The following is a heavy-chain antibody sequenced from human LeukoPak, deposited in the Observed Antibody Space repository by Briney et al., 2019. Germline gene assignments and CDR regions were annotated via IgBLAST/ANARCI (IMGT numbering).Heavy chain of an antibody. D-gene: IGHD6-13*01. V-gene: IGHV4-4*09. CDR2: IYTSGST. Sequence: SETLSLTCTVSGGSISSYYWSWIRQPPGKGLEWIGYIYTSGSTNYNPSLKSRVTISVDTSKNQFSLKLSSVTAADTAVYYCARLRAGLFPYSSSFIWFDPWGQGTLVTVSS. CDR3: ARLRAGLFPYSSSFIWFDP. J-gene: IGHJ5*02. CDR1: GGSISSYY.